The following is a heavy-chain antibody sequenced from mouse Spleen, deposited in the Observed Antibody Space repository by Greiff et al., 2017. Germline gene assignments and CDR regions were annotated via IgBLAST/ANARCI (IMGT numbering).Heavy chain of an antibody. Sequence: QVQLQQSGAELVRPGASVKLSCKASGYTFTDYYINWVKQRPGQGLEWIARIYPGSGNTYYNEKFKGKATLTAEKSSSTAYMQLSSLTSEDSAVYFCAREGFYYGSSSYYFDYWGQGTTLTVSS. CDR1: GYTFTDYY. V-gene: IGHV1-76*01. D-gene: IGHD1-1*01. J-gene: IGHJ2*01. CDR3: AREGFYYGSSSYYFDY. CDR2: IYPGSGNT.